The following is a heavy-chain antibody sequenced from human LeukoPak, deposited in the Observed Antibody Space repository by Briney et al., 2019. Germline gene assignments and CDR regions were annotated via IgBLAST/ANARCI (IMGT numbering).Heavy chain of an antibody. V-gene: IGHV1-18*01. J-gene: IGHJ4*02. CDR3: ARGGTYYYDSSGYYEALDY. CDR2: ISAYNGNT. D-gene: IGHD3-22*01. CDR1: GYTFTSYG. Sequence: ASVRVSCKASGYTFTSYGISWVRQAPGQGLEWMGWISAYNGNTNYAQKLQGRVTMTTDTSTSTAYMELRSLRSDDTAVYYCARGGTYYYDSSGYYEALDYWGQGTLLTVCS.